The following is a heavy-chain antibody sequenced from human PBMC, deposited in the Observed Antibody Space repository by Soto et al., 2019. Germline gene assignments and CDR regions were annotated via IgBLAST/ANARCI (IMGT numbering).Heavy chain of an antibody. CDR2: IHHSGST. CDR3: ARAPRGYGMYV. CDR1: GDSVSSNSW. Sequence: QVQLQESGPRLVKHSGTLSLTCTVSGDSVSSNSWWSWVRKPPGKGLEWIGEIHHSGSTNDHSSLTSPFSLSIDKSKNQCSLNLYSVPAADAAVFYCARAPRGYGMYVWGKGTTVSVSS. V-gene: IGHV4-4*02. J-gene: IGHJ6*04.